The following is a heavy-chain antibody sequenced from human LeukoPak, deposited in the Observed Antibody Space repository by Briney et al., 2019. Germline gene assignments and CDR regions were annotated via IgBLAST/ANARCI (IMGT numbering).Heavy chain of an antibody. CDR2: IYYSGST. CDR1: GGSISSYY. J-gene: IGHJ4*02. Sequence: SETLSLTCTVSGGSISSYYWSWIRQPPGKGLEWIGYIYYSGSTNYNPSLQSRVTISVDTSKNHFSPKLSSVTAADTAVYYCARRRSFDYWGQGTLVTVSS. V-gene: IGHV4-59*01. CDR3: ARRRSFDY.